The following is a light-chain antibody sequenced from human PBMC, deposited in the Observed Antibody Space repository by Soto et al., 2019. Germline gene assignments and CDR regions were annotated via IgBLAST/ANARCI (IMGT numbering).Light chain of an antibody. Sequence: EIVLTQSPGTLSLSPGERATLSCRASESVTSNNLAWYQQKPGRTPRLFIYGASSRATGIPDRFSGSGSGTDFTLTIARLEPEDVAVYYCQYDGSSTNTFGQGTRLEIK. V-gene: IGKV3-20*01. CDR3: QYDGSSTNT. CDR2: GAS. CDR1: ESVTSNN. J-gene: IGKJ5*01.